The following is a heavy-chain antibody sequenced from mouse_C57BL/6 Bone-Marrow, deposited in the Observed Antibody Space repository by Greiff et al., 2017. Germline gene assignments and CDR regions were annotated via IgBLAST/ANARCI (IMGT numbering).Heavy chain of an antibody. CDR2: IDPENGDT. V-gene: IGHV14-4*01. CDR1: GFNIKDDY. D-gene: IGHD2-4*01. Sequence: VQLQQSGAELVRPGASVKLSCTASGFNIKDDYMHWVKQRPEQGLEWIGWIDPENGDTEYDSKFQGKATLTADTSSNTAYLQLSSLTSEDTAVYYCTSIYYDYDYAMDYWGQGTSVTVSS. CDR3: TSIYYDYDYAMDY. J-gene: IGHJ4*01.